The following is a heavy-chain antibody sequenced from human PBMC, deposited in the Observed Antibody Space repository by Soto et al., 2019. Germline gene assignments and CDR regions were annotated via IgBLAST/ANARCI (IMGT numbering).Heavy chain of an antibody. CDR2: IYYSGST. V-gene: IGHV4-39*01. J-gene: IGHJ3*02. D-gene: IGHD3-16*02. CDR3: ARAMITFGGVISFQAFDI. CDR1: D. Sequence: DGAWKSKPPGKGLEWIGSIYYSGSTYYNPSLKSRVTISVDTSKNQFSLKLSSVTAADTAVYYCARAMITFGGVISFQAFDIWGQGTMVTVSS.